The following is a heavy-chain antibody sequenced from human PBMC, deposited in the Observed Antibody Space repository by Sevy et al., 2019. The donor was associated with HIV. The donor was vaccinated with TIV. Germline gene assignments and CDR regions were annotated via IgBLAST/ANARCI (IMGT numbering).Heavy chain of an antibody. CDR2: ISYDGSNK. D-gene: IGHD4-17*01. Sequence: GGSLRLSCAASGFTFSSYGMHWVRQAPGKGLEWVAVISYDGSNKYYADSVKGRFTISRDNSKNTLYLQMNSLRAEDTAVYYCAKGLYGGQPTDYYGMDVWGQGTTVTVSS. CDR1: GFTFSSYG. J-gene: IGHJ6*02. CDR3: AKGLYGGQPTDYYGMDV. V-gene: IGHV3-30*18.